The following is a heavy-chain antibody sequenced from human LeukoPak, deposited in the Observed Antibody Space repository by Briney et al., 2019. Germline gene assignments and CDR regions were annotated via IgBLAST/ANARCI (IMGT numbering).Heavy chain of an antibody. CDR2: ISSSSSYI. D-gene: IGHD5-18*01. Sequence: GGSLKLSCAASGFTFSSYSMNWVRQAPGKGLEWVSSISSSSSYIYYADSVKGRFTISRDNAKNSLYLQMNSLRAEDTAVYYCASGYSYGRVDYWGQGTLVTVSS. J-gene: IGHJ4*02. V-gene: IGHV3-21*01. CDR1: GFTFSSYS. CDR3: ASGYSYGRVDY.